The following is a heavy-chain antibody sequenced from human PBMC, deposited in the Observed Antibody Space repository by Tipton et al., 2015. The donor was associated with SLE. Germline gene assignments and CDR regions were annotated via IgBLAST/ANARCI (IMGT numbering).Heavy chain of an antibody. D-gene: IGHD3-16*02. V-gene: IGHV3-30*04. CDR2: ISYDGSSK. Sequence: SLRLSCAASGFTFSSYAMHWVRQAPGKGLEWVAVISYDGSSKYYADSVKGRFTISRDNSKNTLYLQMNSLRAEDTAVYYCAGELSYYGMDVWGQGTTVTVSS. J-gene: IGHJ6*02. CDR1: GFTFSSYA. CDR3: AGELSYYGMDV.